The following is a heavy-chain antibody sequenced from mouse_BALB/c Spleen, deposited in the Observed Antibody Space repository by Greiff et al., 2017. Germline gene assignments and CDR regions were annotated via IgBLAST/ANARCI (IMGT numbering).Heavy chain of an antibody. CDR3: ARVGELRHAMDY. V-gene: IGHV1-31*01. CDR2: INPYNGAT. J-gene: IGHJ4*01. D-gene: IGHD2-4*01. CDR1: GYSFTGYY. Sequence: EVKLQESGPELVKPGASVKISCKASGYSFTGYYMHWVKQSHVKSLEWIGRINPYNGATSYNQNFKDKASLTVDKSSSTAYMELHSLTSEDSAVYYCARVGELRHAMDYWGQGTSVTVSS.